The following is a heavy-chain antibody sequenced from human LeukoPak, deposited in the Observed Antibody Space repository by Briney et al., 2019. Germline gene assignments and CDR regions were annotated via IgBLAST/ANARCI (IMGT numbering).Heavy chain of an antibody. CDR1: GYTFTVYY. J-gene: IGHJ5*02. CDR2: INPNSGGT. D-gene: IGHD2-21*01. CDR3: ARDIRLRAWFDP. V-gene: IGHV1-2*02. Sequence: ASVKVSCTASGYTFTVYYMHWVRQAPGQGLEWMGWINPNSGGTNYAQKFQGRVTMTRDTSISTAYMELSRLRSDDTAVYYCARDIRLRAWFDPWGQETLVTVSS.